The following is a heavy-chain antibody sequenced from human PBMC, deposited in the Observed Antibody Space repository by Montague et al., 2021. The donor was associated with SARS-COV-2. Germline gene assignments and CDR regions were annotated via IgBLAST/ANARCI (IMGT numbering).Heavy chain of an antibody. D-gene: IGHD3-22*01. J-gene: IGHJ6*03. CDR3: ARGRIEVSMIVVVLTGASYYMDV. Sequence: SETLSLTCAVYGGSFSGHYWSWIRQPPGKVLEWIGEINNSGSTNYNPSLKSRVTISVDTSKNQFSLKLHSVTAADTAVYYCARGRIEVSMIVVVLTGASYYMDVWGKGATVTVSS. CDR2: INNSGST. CDR1: GGSFSGHY. V-gene: IGHV4-34*01.